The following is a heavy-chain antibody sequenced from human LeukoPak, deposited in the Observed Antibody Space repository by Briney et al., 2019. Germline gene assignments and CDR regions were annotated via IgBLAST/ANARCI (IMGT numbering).Heavy chain of an antibody. J-gene: IGHJ6*02. V-gene: IGHV1-8*01. D-gene: IGHD6-19*01. CDR3: ARSGSSGWYLFRPYGMDV. CDR2: MNPNSGNT. CDR1: GYTFTSYD. Sequence: ASVKVSCTASGYTFTSYDINWVRQATGQGLEWMGWMNPNSGNTGYAQKFQGRVTMTRNTSISTAYMELSSLRSEDTAVYYCARSGSSGWYLFRPYGMDVWAKGPRSPSP.